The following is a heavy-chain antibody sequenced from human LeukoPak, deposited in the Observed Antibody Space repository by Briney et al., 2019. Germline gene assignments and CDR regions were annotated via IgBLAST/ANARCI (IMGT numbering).Heavy chain of an antibody. CDR3: ARDLDGSGNYHWFDP. D-gene: IGHD3-10*01. Sequence: GGSLRLSCAASGFTFSSYWMHWVRQAPGKGPVWVSRINGDGSTTTYADSVKGRFTISRDNAKNTLYVQMNSLRVEDTAVYYCARDLDGSGNYHWFDPWGQGTLVTVSS. CDR1: GFTFSSYW. CDR2: INGDGSTT. V-gene: IGHV3-74*01. J-gene: IGHJ5*02.